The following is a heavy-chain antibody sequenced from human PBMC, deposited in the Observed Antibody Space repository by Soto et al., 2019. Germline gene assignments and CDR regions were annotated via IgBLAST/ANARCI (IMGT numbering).Heavy chain of an antibody. CDR1: GGSFSCYY. D-gene: IGHD3-16*02. J-gene: IGHJ1*01. CDR2: INHSGST. V-gene: IGHV4-34*01. CDR3: ARAKXAGLYVWGSYRFHYFQH. Sequence: SETLSLTCAVYGGSFSCYYWSWIRQPPGKGLEWIGEINHSGSTNYNPSLKSRVTISVDTSKNQFSLKLSSVTAADTAVYYCARAKXAGLYVWGSYRFHYFQHWGPGTLVTVSS.